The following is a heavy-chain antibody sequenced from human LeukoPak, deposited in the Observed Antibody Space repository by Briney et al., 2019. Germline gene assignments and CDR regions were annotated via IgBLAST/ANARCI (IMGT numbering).Heavy chain of an antibody. CDR3: ARGGYEWLRPPGY. V-gene: IGHV3-9*01. D-gene: IGHD5-12*01. J-gene: IGHJ4*02. CDR2: ISWNSGTI. Sequence: PGRSLRLSCAASGFTFDDYAMHWVRQAPGKGLEWVSGISWNSGTIGYADSVKGRFTISRDNAKNSLYLHMSSLRAEDTALYYCARGGYEWLRPPGYRGQGTLVTVSS. CDR1: GFTFDDYA.